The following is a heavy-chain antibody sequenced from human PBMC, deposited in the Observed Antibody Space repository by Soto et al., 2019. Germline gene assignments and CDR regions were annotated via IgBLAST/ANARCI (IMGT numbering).Heavy chain of an antibody. CDR2: IKGDGSIT. CDR1: EFTFSNYW. V-gene: IGHV3-74*02. Sequence: EVQLVESGGGLVQPGGTLRLSCAASEFTFSNYWMHWVRQAPGKGLVWVSRIKGDGSITNYADPVKGRFTISRDNAKNTLFLQMDSVTADDTAVYYCARGVPGHYATDVWGQGTTVTVSS. CDR3: ARGVPGHYATDV. J-gene: IGHJ6*02.